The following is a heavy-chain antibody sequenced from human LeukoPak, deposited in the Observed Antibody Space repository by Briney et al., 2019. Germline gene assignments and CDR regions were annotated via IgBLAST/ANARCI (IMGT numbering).Heavy chain of an antibody. V-gene: IGHV4-59*01. Sequence: SETLSLTCTVSGGSISSYYWSWIRQPPGKGLEWIGHIYYSGSTNYNPSLKRRVTISVDTSKNQFSLKLSSVTAADTAVYYCARITTGTTRGLGYFDYWGQGTLVTVSS. CDR3: ARITTGTTRGLGYFDY. CDR2: IYYSGST. J-gene: IGHJ4*02. D-gene: IGHD4-17*01. CDR1: GGSISSYY.